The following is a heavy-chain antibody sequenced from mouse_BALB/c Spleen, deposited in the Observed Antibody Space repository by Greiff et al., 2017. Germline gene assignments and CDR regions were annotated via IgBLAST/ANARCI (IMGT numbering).Heavy chain of an antibody. J-gene: IGHJ3*01. CDR1: GFTFSSYA. Sequence: EVMLVESGGGLVKPGGSLKLSCAASGFTFSSYAMSWVRQTPEKRLEWVASISSGGSTYYPDSVKGRFTISRDNARNILYLQMSSLRSEDTAMYYCARVYDGYCVPNSWFAYWGQGTLVTVSA. CDR2: ISSGGST. V-gene: IGHV5-6-5*01. D-gene: IGHD2-3*01. CDR3: ARVYDGYCVPNSWFAY.